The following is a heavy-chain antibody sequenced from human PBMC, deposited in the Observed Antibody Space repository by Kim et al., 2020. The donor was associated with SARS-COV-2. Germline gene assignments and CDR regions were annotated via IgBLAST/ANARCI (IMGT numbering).Heavy chain of an antibody. V-gene: IGHV3-23*01. CDR1: GFTFDTYA. CDR2: ISGSAGNK. D-gene: IGHD2-21*01. Sequence: GGSLRLSCVASGFTFDTYAMSWVRQAPGKGLEWVSVISGSAGNKFYADSVRGRFTISRDNSKNMLYLQMNSLRDEDTALYYCAKMVIMDGYNYFYYYAMGAWGHGTPVTVSS. J-gene: IGHJ6*02. CDR3: AKMVIMDGYNYFYYYAMGA.